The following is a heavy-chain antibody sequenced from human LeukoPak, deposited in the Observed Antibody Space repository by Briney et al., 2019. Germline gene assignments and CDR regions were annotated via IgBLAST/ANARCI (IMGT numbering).Heavy chain of an antibody. D-gene: IGHD4-23*01. Sequence: SETLSLTCAVYGGSFSGYYWSWIRQPPGKGLEWIGEINDSGITNYNASLKSRVTISIDTSKRQFPLKLSSVTAADTAVYYCARRSGYGGGAAWNLWGQGTLVTGSS. V-gene: IGHV4-34*01. J-gene: IGHJ5*02. CDR3: ARRSGYGGGAAWNL. CDR1: GGSFSGYY. CDR2: INDSGIT.